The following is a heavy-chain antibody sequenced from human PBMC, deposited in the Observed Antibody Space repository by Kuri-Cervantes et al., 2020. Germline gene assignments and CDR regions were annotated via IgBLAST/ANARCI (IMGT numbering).Heavy chain of an antibody. V-gene: IGHV3-48*04. J-gene: IGHJ4*02. D-gene: IGHD5-24*01. CDR2: ISSSGSTI. CDR3: ARVLESWYLDY. Sequence: GGSLRLSCAASGFTFSSYGMHWVRQAPGKGLEWVSYISSSGSTIYYADSVKGRFTISRDNAKNSLYLQMNSLRAEDTAVYYCARVLESWYLDYWGQGTLVTVSS. CDR1: GFTFSSYG.